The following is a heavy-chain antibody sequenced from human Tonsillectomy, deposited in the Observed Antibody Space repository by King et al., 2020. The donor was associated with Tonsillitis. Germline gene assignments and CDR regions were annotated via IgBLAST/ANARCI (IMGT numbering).Heavy chain of an antibody. V-gene: IGHV4-31*03. D-gene: IGHD3-10*01. Sequence: QLQESGPGLVKPSQTLSLTCTVSGGSISSGRYYWSWIRQHPGKGLEWIGYISYSGSTYYNPSLKSRVAISVDTSKNQFSLKLSSVTAADTAVYYCARSYYYGSGTHPYYFDYWGQGTLVTVSS. CDR2: ISYSGST. J-gene: IGHJ4*02. CDR1: GGSISSGRYY. CDR3: ARSYYYGSGTHPYYFDY.